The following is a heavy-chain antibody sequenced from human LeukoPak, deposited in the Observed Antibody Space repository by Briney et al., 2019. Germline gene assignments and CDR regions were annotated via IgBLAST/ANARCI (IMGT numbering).Heavy chain of an antibody. V-gene: IGHV3-7*01. D-gene: IGHD4-17*01. CDR2: IKHDEIEK. Sequence: PSETLSLTCTVSGGSISRSTYYWGWFRQPPGKGLEWVANIKHDEIEKYYVDSVKGRFTISRDNAKNSLFLQMNSLRVEDTAIYYCTRVPYGDYWSSDYWGQGTLVTVSS. CDR3: TRVPYGDYWSSDY. J-gene: IGHJ4*02. CDR1: GGSISRSTYY.